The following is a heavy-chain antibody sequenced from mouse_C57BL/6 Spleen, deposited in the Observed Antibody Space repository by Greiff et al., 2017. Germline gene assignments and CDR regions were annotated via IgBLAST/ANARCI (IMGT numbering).Heavy chain of an antibody. CDR3: ARGLLREEVDY. Sequence: VQLQQSGPELVKPGASVKISCKASGYAFSSSWMNWVKQRPGKGLEWIGRIYPGDGDTNYNGKFKGKATLTADKSSSTAYMQLSSLTSEDSAVYFGARGLLREEVDYWGQGTTLTVSS. CDR1: GYAFSSSW. J-gene: IGHJ2*01. D-gene: IGHD1-1*01. V-gene: IGHV1-82*01. CDR2: IYPGDGDT.